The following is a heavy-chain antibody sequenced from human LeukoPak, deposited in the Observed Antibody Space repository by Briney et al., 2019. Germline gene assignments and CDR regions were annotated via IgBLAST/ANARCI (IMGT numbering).Heavy chain of an antibody. CDR1: GGSISSYY. J-gene: IGHJ6*02. D-gene: IGHD5-18*01. V-gene: IGHV4-59*08. CDR3: ARHGQLWSRSMNYGMDV. Sequence: SETLSLTCTVSGGSISSYYWSWIRQPPGEGLEWIGYIYYSGSTNYNPSLKSRVTISVDTSKNQFSLKLSSVTAADTAVYYCARHGQLWSRSMNYGMDVWGQGTTVTVSS. CDR2: IYYSGST.